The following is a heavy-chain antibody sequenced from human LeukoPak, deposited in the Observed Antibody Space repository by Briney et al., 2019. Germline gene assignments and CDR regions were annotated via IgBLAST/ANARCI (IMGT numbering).Heavy chain of an antibody. J-gene: IGHJ4*02. V-gene: IGHV4-59*01. CDR3: ARAGDRGELDF. D-gene: IGHD1-7*01. CDR2: VSHFGNT. Sequence: PSETLSLTCTVSRDSINDYFWTWIRQPPGKGLEWIGYVSHFGNTNYNPSLKTRVTISVDTSKNQFSLRLTSVTAADTAFYYCARAGDRGELDFWGQGPLVTVSS. CDR1: RDSINDYF.